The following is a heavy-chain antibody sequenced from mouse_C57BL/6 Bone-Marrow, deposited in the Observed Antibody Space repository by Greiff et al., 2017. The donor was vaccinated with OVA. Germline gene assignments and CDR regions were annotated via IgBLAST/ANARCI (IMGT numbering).Heavy chain of an antibody. V-gene: IGHV14-4*01. CDR2: IDPENGDT. Sequence: EVQLQQSVAELVRPGASVKLSCTASGFNIKDDYMHWVKQRPEQGLEWIGWIDPENGDTEYASKFQGKATITADTSSNTAYLQLSSLTSEDTAVYYCTTPSYYFDYWGQGTTLTVSS. CDR1: GFNIKDDY. CDR3: TTPSYYFDY. J-gene: IGHJ2*01.